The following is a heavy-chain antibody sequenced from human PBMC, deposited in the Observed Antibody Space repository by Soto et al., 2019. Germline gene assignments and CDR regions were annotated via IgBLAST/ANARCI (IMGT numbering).Heavy chain of an antibody. CDR3: ARGVSAGVDY. D-gene: IGHD1-26*01. V-gene: IGHV1-8*01. J-gene: IGHJ4*02. Sequence: ASVKVSCKASGYSFTSLDIDWVRQTAGQGLEWMGWMQPSTGRTGYAQKFQGRVTMTRDTSINTAYMELTTLTSDDTAFYYCARGVSAGVDYWGQGTLVTVSS. CDR1: GYSFTSLD. CDR2: MQPSTGRT.